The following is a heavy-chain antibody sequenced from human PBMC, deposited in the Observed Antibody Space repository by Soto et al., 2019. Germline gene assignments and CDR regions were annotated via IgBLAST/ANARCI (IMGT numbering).Heavy chain of an antibody. CDR1: GFTFSSYG. V-gene: IGHV3-30*18. Sequence: PGGSLRLSCAASGFTFSSYGMHWVRQAPGKGLEWVAVISYDGSNKYYADSVKGRFTISRDNSKNTLYLQMNSLRAEDTAVYYCAKGGVWYDSSGYYYGFDYWGQGTLVTVSS. J-gene: IGHJ4*02. CDR2: ISYDGSNK. CDR3: AKGGVWYDSSGYYYGFDY. D-gene: IGHD3-22*01.